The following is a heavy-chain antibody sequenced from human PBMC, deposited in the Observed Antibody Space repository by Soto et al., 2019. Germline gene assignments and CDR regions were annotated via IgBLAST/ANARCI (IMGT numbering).Heavy chain of an antibody. J-gene: IGHJ4*02. D-gene: IGHD2-15*01. CDR2: INAGNGNT. V-gene: IGHV1-3*01. CDR1: GYTFTSYA. CDR3: ARRPGGPDGPGDY. Sequence: QVQLVQSGAEVKKPGASVKVSCKASGYTFTSYAMHWVRQAPGQRLEWMGWINAGNGNTKYSQKFQGRVTITRDTSASTAYMELSRLRSEDTAVYYCARRPGGPDGPGDYWGQGTLVTVSS.